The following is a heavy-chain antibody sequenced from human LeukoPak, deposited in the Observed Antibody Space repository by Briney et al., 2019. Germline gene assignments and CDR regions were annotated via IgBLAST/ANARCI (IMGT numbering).Heavy chain of an antibody. Sequence: LSLTCTVSGYSISSGYYWGWIRQPPGKGLEWVSYISRSSSTIYYADSVKGRFTISRDNAKNSLYLQMNSLRAEDTAVYYCARVLRYCSGGNCYSGGLGYMDVWGKGTTVTISS. CDR1: GYSISSGYY. CDR3: ARVLRYCSGGNCYSGGLGYMDV. J-gene: IGHJ6*03. D-gene: IGHD2-15*01. V-gene: IGHV3-11*01. CDR2: ISRSSSTI.